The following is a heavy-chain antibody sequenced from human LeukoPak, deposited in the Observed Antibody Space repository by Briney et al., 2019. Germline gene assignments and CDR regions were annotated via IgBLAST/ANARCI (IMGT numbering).Heavy chain of an antibody. CDR2: VGSRGDKT. D-gene: IGHD5-24*01. CDR1: GFTFSNYD. J-gene: IGHJ5*02. CDR3: TKRGVTISFFDP. V-gene: IGHV3-23*01. Sequence: GGSLRLSCAASGFTFSNYDMDWVRQAPGKGLEWVSGVGSRGDKTYYADSVKGRFTISRDNSKNTLYLEMNSLRDGDTAVYYCTKRGVTISFFDPWGQGTLVTVSS.